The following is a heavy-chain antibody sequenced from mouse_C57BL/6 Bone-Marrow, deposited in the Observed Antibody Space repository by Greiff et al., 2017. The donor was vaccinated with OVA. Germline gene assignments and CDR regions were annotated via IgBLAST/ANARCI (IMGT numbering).Heavy chain of an antibody. V-gene: IGHV1-81*01. CDR2: IYPRSGNT. Sequence: VKLVESGAELARPGASVKLSCKASGYTFTSYGISWVKQRTGQGLEWIGEIYPRSGNTYYNEKFKGKATLTADKSSSTAYMELRSLTSEDSAVYFCARGATGAMDYWGQGTSVTVSS. CDR1: GYTFTSYG. J-gene: IGHJ4*01. CDR3: ARGATGAMDY. D-gene: IGHD3-1*01.